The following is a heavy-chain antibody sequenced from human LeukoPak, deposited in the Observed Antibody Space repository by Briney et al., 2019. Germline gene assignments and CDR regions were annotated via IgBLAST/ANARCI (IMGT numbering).Heavy chain of an antibody. CDR2: ISSSGDTI. CDR3: ARGWVPSDITLK. Sequence: GRSLRLSCAASGFTFSSCEMNWVRQAPGKGLEWVSYISSSGDTIYYADSVKGRFTISRDNARNTVYLQMNSLRAEDTAVYYCARGWVPSDITLKWGQGTMVTVSS. J-gene: IGHJ3*01. CDR1: GFTFSSCE. V-gene: IGHV3-48*03. D-gene: IGHD3-22*01.